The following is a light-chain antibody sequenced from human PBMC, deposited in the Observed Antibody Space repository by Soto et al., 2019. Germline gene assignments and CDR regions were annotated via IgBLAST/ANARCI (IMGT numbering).Light chain of an antibody. V-gene: IGLV2-11*01. J-gene: IGLJ1*01. Sequence: VLTQPRSLSGSPGQSVTISCTGTSSDVGGYNYVSWYQQHPGKAPKLMIYDVSERPSGVPDRFSGSKSGNTASLTISGLQAEDEADYYCCSYAGSFYVYGTGTKVTVL. CDR2: DVS. CDR3: CSYAGSFYV. CDR1: SSDVGGYNY.